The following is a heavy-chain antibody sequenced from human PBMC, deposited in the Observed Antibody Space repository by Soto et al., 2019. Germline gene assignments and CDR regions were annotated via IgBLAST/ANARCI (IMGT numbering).Heavy chain of an antibody. V-gene: IGHV3-33*08. CDR3: ARGDCSSTSCYSHALDY. Sequence: PEGSLRLSCAASGFTFSSYGMHWVRQAPGKGLEWVAVIWYDGSNKYYADSVKGRFTISRDNSKNTLYLQMNSLRAEDTAVYYCARGDCSSTSCYSHALDYWGQGT. D-gene: IGHD2-2*01. J-gene: IGHJ4*02. CDR2: IWYDGSNK. CDR1: GFTFSSYG.